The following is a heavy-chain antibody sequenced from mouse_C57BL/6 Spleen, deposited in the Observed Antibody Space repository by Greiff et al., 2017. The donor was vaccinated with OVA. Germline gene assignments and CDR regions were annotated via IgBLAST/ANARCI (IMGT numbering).Heavy chain of an antibody. Sequence: VQLQQSGPELVKPGASVKISCKASGYAFSSSWMNWVKQRPGKGLEWIGRIYPGDGDTNYNGKFKGKATLTADESSSTDYMQLSSLTSEDSAVYFCARMGIYDGLDYWGQGTTLTVSS. J-gene: IGHJ2*01. CDR1: GYAFSSSW. V-gene: IGHV1-82*01. D-gene: IGHD2-3*01. CDR3: ARMGIYDGLDY. CDR2: IYPGDGDT.